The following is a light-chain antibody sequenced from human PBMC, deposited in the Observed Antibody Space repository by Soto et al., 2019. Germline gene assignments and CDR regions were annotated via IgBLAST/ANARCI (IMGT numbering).Light chain of an antibody. Sequence: QSALIQPPSVSGSPGQSVTISCTGTSSDFGTYDYVSWYRQHPGTVPKPMIYNVQTRPSGVPDRFSGSKSGNTASMTISGLQAEDEADCYYCSYTSSATSGVFGGGTKLTVL. CDR1: SSDFGTYDY. CDR3: CSYTSSATSGV. J-gene: IGLJ3*02. V-gene: IGLV2-11*01. CDR2: NVQ.